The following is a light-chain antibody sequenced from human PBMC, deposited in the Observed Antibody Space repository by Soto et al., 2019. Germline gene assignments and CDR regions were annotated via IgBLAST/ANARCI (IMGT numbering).Light chain of an antibody. J-gene: IGLJ3*02. CDR2: RTN. Sequence: QSVLTQPPSASETPGQRVTISCSGGTSNIGTNYVYWYQHLPGRAPKLLIYRTNQRPSGVPDRFSGSKSGTSASLAISGLRSEDEADYYCASRDGILSGHWVSGGGTKVTVL. V-gene: IGLV1-47*01. CDR3: ASRDGILSGHWV. CDR1: TSNIGTNY.